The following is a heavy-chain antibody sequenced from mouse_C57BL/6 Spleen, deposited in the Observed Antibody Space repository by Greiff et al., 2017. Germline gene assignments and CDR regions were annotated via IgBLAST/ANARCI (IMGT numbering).Heavy chain of an antibody. J-gene: IGHJ2*01. D-gene: IGHD2-1*01. Sequence: VLLVESGPELVKPGASVKISCKASGYAFSSSWMNWVKQRPGKGLEWIGRIYPGDGDTNYNGKFKGKATLTADKSSSTAYMQLSSLTSEDSAVYFWARARDGKDYWGQGTTLTVSS. CDR1: GYAFSSSW. V-gene: IGHV1-82*01. CDR3: ARARDGKDY. CDR2: IYPGDGDT.